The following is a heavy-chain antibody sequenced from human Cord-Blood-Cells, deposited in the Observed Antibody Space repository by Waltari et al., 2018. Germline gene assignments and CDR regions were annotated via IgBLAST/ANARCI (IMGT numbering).Heavy chain of an antibody. CDR3: ARDTCTNGVCYLFADY. J-gene: IGHJ4*02. CDR2: INPNSGGT. CDR1: GYTFTGYY. V-gene: IGHV1-2*02. D-gene: IGHD2-8*01. Sequence: QVQLVQSGAEVKKPGASVKVSCKDSGYTFTGYYMPWVRQAPGQGLEWMGWINPNSGGTNYAQKFQGRVTMTRDTSISTAYMELSRLRSDDTAVYYCARDTCTNGVCYLFADYWGQGTLVTVSS.